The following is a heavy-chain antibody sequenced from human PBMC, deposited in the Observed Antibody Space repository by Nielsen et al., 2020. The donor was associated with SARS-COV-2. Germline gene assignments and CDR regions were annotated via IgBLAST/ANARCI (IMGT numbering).Heavy chain of an antibody. V-gene: IGHV1-2*06. CDR3: ARQGLRSPETDY. CDR1: GYTFTDYF. CDR2: INPNSGDT. D-gene: IGHD3/OR15-3a*01. Sequence: ASVKVSCKASGYTFTDYFIHWVRQAPGQGLEWMGRINPNSGDTTYAQTFHGRVTMTRDTSISTAYMELSRLRSDDTAVYYCARQGLRSPETDYWGQGTLVTVSS. J-gene: IGHJ4*02.